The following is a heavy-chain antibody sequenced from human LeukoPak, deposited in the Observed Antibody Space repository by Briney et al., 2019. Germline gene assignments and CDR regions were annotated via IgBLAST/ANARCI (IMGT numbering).Heavy chain of an antibody. CDR3: AKGHYDFWSGPLDV. V-gene: IGHV3-9*01. CDR2: ISWNSGSI. CDR1: GFTFDDYA. D-gene: IGHD3-3*01. J-gene: IGHJ6*02. Sequence: GGSLRLSCAASGFTFDDYAMHWVRQAPGKGLEWVSGISWNSGSIGYADSVKGRFTISRDNAKNSLYLQMNSLRAEDTALYYCAKGHYDFWSGPLDVWGQGTTVTVSS.